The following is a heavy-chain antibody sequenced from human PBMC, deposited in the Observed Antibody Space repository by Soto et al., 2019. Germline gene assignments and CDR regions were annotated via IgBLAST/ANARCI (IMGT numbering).Heavy chain of an antibody. V-gene: IGHV1-8*01. D-gene: IGHD3-9*01. Sequence: ASVKVSCKASGYTFTSYDINWVRQATGQGLEWMGWMNPNSGNTGYAQKFQGRVTMTRNTFISTAYMELSSLRSEDTAVYYCARGIGLRYFDWLARVYYFDYWGQGTLVPVSS. J-gene: IGHJ4*02. CDR1: GYTFTSYD. CDR3: ARGIGLRYFDWLARVYYFDY. CDR2: MNPNSGNT.